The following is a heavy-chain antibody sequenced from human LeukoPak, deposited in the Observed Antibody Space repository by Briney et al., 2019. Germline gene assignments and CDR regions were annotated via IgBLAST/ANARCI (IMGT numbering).Heavy chain of an antibody. CDR1: GYSFTSYW. V-gene: IGHV5-51*01. J-gene: IGHJ4*02. CDR2: IYPGDSDT. D-gene: IGHD3-22*01. Sequence: GESLKISCKGPGYSFTSYWIGWVRQMPGKGLEWMGIIYPGDSDTRYSPSFQGQVTISADESISTAYLQWSSLKASDTAMYYCARSYDSSPFSLWYWGQGTLVTVSS. CDR3: ARSYDSSPFSLWY.